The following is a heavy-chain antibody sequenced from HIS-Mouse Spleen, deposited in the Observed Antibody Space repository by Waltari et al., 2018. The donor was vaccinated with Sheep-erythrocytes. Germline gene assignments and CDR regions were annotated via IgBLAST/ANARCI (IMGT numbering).Heavy chain of an antibody. CDR1: GFTFSSYS. D-gene: IGHD1-26*01. Sequence: EVQLVESGGGLVKPGGSLRLSCAASGFTFSSYSMNWVRQAPGKGRGWVTSISSSSRDIYYADSVKGRFTISRDNAKNSLYLQMNSLRAEDTAVYYCARVASGATFDYWGQGTLVTVSS. CDR3: ARVASGATFDY. J-gene: IGHJ4*02. V-gene: IGHV3-21*01. CDR2: ISSSSRDI.